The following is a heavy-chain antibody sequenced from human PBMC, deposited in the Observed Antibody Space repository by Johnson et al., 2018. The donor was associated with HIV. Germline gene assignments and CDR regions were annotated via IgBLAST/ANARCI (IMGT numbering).Heavy chain of an antibody. Sequence: VQLVESGGGLVQPGRSLRLSCAGSGFTFDDYAMHWVRQAPGKGLEWVSGISWNSANIYYADSVMGRFTIPRDNARNSLYLQMNSLRAEDTALYYCAKDLAIYDYVWEGVFDIWGQGTMVTVSS. CDR1: GFTFDDYA. V-gene: IGHV3-9*01. CDR2: ISWNSANI. D-gene: IGHD3-16*01. J-gene: IGHJ3*02. CDR3: AKDLAIYDYVWEGVFDI.